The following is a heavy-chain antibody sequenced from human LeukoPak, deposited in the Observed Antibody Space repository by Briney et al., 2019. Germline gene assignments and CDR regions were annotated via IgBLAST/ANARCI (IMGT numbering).Heavy chain of an antibody. J-gene: IGHJ4*02. D-gene: IGHD2-2*01. V-gene: IGHV4-34*01. Sequence: PSETLSLTCAVYGGSFSGYYWSWIRQPPGKGLEWIGEINHSGSTNYNPSLKSRVTISVDTSKNQFSLKLSSVTAADTAAYYCASRLGSTNPFDYWGQGTLVTDSS. CDR3: ASRLGSTNPFDY. CDR2: INHSGST. CDR1: GGSFSGYY.